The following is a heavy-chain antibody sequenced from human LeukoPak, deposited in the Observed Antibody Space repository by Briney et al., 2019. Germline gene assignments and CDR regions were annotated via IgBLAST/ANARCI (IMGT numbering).Heavy chain of an antibody. CDR1: GGSISSYY. CDR3: ATIINITIIDNYYMDV. Sequence: PQTLSLTCTVSGGSISSYYWSWIRQPPGKGLEWIGYIYYSGSTTYNPSLKSRVTISVDTSKNQFSLKLSSVTAADTAVYYCATIINITIIDNYYMDVWGKGTTVSVSS. D-gene: IGHD3-22*01. CDR2: IYYSGST. V-gene: IGHV4-59*01. J-gene: IGHJ6*03.